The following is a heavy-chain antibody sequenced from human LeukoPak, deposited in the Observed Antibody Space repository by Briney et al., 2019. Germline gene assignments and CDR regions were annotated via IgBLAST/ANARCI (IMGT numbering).Heavy chain of an antibody. CDR2: ISSSSSYI. Sequence: GGSLRLSCADSGFTFSSYSTIWVCQAPGKGLEWVSSISSSSSYIYYADSVKGRFTISRDNAKNSLYLQMNSLRAEDTAVYYCALGVRGVTSAYYIAVWGKGTTVTVSS. J-gene: IGHJ6*03. V-gene: IGHV3-21*01. CDR1: GFTFSSYS. CDR3: ALGVRGVTSAYYIAV. D-gene: IGHD3-10*01.